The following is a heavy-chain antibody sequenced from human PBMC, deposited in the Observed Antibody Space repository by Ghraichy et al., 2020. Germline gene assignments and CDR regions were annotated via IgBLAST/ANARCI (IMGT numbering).Heavy chain of an antibody. Sequence: ESLNISCAVYGGSFSGYYWSWIRQPPGKGLEWIGEINHSGSTNYNPSLKSRVTISVDTSKNQFSLKLSSVTAADTAVYYCARGGPIFWSGYYSVRPPDYWGQGTLVAVSA. CDR2: INHSGST. D-gene: IGHD3-3*01. CDR1: GGSFSGYY. V-gene: IGHV4-34*01. J-gene: IGHJ4*02. CDR3: ARGGPIFWSGYYSVRPPDY.